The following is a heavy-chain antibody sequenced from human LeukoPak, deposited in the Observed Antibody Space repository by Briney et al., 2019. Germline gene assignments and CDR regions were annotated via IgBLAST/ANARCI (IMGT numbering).Heavy chain of an antibody. CDR2: IYYSGST. Sequence: MASETLSLTCTVSGGSISGYSWSWIRQPPGKGLEWVGDIYYSGSTNYNPSLKSRVTISVDTSKNQFPLKLSSVTAADTAVYYCARDRSITIFEDGMDVWGQGTTVTVSS. CDR1: GGSISGYS. J-gene: IGHJ6*02. D-gene: IGHD3-3*01. V-gene: IGHV4-59*01. CDR3: ARDRSITIFEDGMDV.